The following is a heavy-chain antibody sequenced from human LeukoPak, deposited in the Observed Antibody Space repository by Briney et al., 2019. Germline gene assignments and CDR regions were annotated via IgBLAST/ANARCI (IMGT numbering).Heavy chain of an antibody. CDR1: GFTFSNYA. D-gene: IGHD5/OR15-5a*01. CDR3: ARGTRAVSTNGGCFDP. J-gene: IGHJ5*02. V-gene: IGHV3-33*01. CDR2: IWYDGSYT. Sequence: PGRSLRLSCAASGFTFSNYAMHWVRQGPGTGLEWLAVIWYDGSYTYYADSVEGRFTISRDNSKNTLYLLMNSLRAEDTAKYYCARGTRAVSTNGGCFDPWGQGTLVTVSS.